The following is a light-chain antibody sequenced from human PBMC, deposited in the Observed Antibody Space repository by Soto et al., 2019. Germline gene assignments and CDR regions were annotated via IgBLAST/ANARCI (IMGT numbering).Light chain of an antibody. Sequence: SVLTQPPSASGTPGQRVTLSFSGSGSNIGSNSVSWYQQLPGTSPPLLIYTNNQRPSGVPDRFSGSKSGTSASLAISGLRSEDEADYYCAAWDDRLSGDVVGTGTKVNVL. CDR1: GSNIGSNS. CDR2: TNN. V-gene: IGLV1-47*02. J-gene: IGLJ1*01. CDR3: AAWDDRLSGDV.